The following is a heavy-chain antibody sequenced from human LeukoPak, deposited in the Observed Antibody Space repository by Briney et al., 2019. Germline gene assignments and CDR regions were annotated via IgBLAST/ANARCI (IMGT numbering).Heavy chain of an antibody. Sequence: PGGSLRLSCAVSGFTFSSSWMHWVRQAPGEALVWVSRIKSDGSSTTYADSVKGRFTISRDNAKNTLYLQMNSLRAEDTAVYYCSRDSLSSCGGDCYSGLDVWGQGTTVTVSS. V-gene: IGHV3-74*01. D-gene: IGHD2-21*02. CDR3: SRDSLSSCGGDCYSGLDV. J-gene: IGHJ6*02. CDR2: IKSDGSST. CDR1: GFTFSSSW.